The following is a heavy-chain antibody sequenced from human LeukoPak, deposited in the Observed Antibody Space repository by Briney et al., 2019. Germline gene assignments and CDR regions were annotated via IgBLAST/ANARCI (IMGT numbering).Heavy chain of an antibody. D-gene: IGHD3-22*01. CDR2: IIPILGIA. Sequence: SVKVFCKASGGTFSSYAISWVRQAPGQGLEWMGRIIPILGIANYAQKFQGRVTITADKSTSTAYMELSSLRSEDTAVYYCARDPSRYYDYWGQGTLVSVST. CDR3: ARDPSRYYDY. J-gene: IGHJ4*02. CDR1: GGTFSSYA. V-gene: IGHV1-69*04.